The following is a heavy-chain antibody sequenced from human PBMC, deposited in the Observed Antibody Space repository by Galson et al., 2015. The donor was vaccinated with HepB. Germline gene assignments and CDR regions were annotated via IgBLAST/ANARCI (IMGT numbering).Heavy chain of an antibody. V-gene: IGHV1-18*01. CDR3: ARAERGTMVRGVDARGSHYYYYGMDV. J-gene: IGHJ6*02. D-gene: IGHD3-10*01. Sequence: SVKVSCKASGYTFTSYGISWVRQAPGQGLEWMGWISAYNGNTNYAQKLQGRVTMTTDTSTSTAYMELRSLRSDDTAVYYCARAERGTMVRGVDARGSHYYYYGMDVWGQGTTVTVSS. CDR2: ISAYNGNT. CDR1: GYTFTSYG.